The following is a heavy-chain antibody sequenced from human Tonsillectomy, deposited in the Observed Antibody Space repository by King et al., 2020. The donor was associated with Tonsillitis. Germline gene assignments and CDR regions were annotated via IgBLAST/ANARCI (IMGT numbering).Heavy chain of an antibody. D-gene: IGHD3-22*01. CDR2: IIGSGGST. J-gene: IGHJ4*02. CDR3: AKDLTGLADSSGYYFDY. V-gene: IGHV3-23*04. Sequence: VQLVESGGGLVQPGGSLRLSCAASGFTFSSYAMSWVRQAPGKGLEWFSAIIGSGGSTYYADSVKGRFTISRDNSKNTLYLQMNSLRAEDTAVYYCAKDLTGLADSSGYYFDYWGQGTLVTVSS. CDR1: GFTFSSYA.